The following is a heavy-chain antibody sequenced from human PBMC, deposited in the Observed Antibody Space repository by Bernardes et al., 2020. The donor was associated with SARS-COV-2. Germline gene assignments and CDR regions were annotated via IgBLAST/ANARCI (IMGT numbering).Heavy chain of an antibody. D-gene: IGHD3-10*01. J-gene: IGHJ6*02. CDR1: GGSISTYY. Sequence: SETLSLTCSVSGGSISTYYWSWIRQPAGKGLEWIGRMSASGSSNHNPSLRSRITMSVDTPQNQISVGLSSVTAADTAVYYCAREGGTSGRGMDVWGQGTTVTVSS. V-gene: IGHV4-4*07. CDR3: AREGGTSGRGMDV. CDR2: MSASGSS.